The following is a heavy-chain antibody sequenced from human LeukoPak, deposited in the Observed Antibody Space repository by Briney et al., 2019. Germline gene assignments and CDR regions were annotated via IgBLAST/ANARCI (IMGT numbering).Heavy chain of an antibody. CDR3: ATIAPGDLFDS. CDR1: GSTLIEFS. V-gene: IGHV1-24*01. CDR2: FVPEDDEG. D-gene: IGHD7-27*01. Sequence: GASVKVSSKVSGSTLIEFSIHWVRQAPGKGLEWMGGFVPEDDEGIYAQSFQGRVTMTEDTSTDTAYMELSSLRSEDTAMYYCATIAPGDLFDSWGQGTLVTVSS. J-gene: IGHJ4*02.